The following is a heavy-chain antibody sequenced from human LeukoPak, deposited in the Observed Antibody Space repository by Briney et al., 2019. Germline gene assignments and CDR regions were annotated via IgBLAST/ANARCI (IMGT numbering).Heavy chain of an antibody. V-gene: IGHV3-23*01. J-gene: IGHJ4*02. D-gene: IGHD3-10*01. CDR3: AKDGPDYYGSGSYYMGFGY. CDR1: GFTFSSYA. CDR2: ISGSGGST. Sequence: PGGSLRLSCAASGFTFSSYAMSWVRQAPGKGLEWVSAISGSGGSTYYADSVKGRFTISRDNSKNTLYLQMNSLRAEDTAVYYCAKDGPDYYGSGSYYMGFGYWGQGTLVTVSS.